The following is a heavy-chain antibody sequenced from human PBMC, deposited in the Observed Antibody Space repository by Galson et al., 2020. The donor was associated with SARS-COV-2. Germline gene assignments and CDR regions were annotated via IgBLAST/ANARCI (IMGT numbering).Heavy chain of an antibody. J-gene: IGHJ4*02. V-gene: IGHV4-59*01. CDR1: GGSISNFY. Sequence: SETLSLTCTVSGGSISNFYWSWIRQPPGKGLEWIGYIYSSGSTNYNPSLKSRVTISVDTSKNQFSLKLSSVTAADTAIYYCARKLRGQYYLDYWGQGTLVTVSS. D-gene: IGHD1-7*01. CDR2: IYSSGST. CDR3: ARKLRGQYYLDY.